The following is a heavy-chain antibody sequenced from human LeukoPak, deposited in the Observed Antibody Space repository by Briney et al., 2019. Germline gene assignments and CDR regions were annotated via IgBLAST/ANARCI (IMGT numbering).Heavy chain of an antibody. CDR1: GFTFSSYA. D-gene: IGHD1-26*01. Sequence: QPGGSLRLSCAASGFTFSSYAMHWVRQPPGKGLEWVGVISYDGSNKYYADSVKGRFTISRDNSKNTLYLQMNSLRAEDTAVYYCARVFYSGSYGVDYFDYWGQGTLVTVSS. V-gene: IGHV3-30*04. CDR3: ARVFYSGSYGVDYFDY. J-gene: IGHJ4*02. CDR2: ISYDGSNK.